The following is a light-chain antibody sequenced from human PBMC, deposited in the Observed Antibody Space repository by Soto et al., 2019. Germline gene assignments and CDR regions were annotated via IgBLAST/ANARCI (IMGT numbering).Light chain of an antibody. CDR1: QGINTF. V-gene: IGKV1-9*01. CDR2: AAS. Sequence: FTQSPSSLSASLRERVTFTCRASQGINTFLAWYQQKPGKAPKLLIYAASTLQSGVPSRFSGSGSGTDFTLTISSLQPDDFATYYCQHYNSYSEAFGQGTKVDIK. J-gene: IGKJ1*01. CDR3: QHYNSYSEA.